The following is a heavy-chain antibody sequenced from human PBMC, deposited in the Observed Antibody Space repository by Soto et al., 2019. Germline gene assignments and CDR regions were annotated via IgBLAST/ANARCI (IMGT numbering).Heavy chain of an antibody. D-gene: IGHD7-27*01. Sequence: SETLSLTCTVSGGSISSGGYYWSWIRQHPGKGLEWIGYIYYSGSTYYNPSLKSRVTISVDTSKNQFSLKLSSVTAADTAVYYCARDRYESETGNPNWYFDLWGRGTLVTVSS. CDR2: IYYSGST. J-gene: IGHJ2*01. CDR1: GGSISSGGYY. V-gene: IGHV4-31*03. CDR3: ARDRYESETGNPNWYFDL.